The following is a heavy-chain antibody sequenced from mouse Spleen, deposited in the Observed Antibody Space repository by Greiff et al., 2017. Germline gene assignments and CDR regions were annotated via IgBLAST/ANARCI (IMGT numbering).Heavy chain of an antibody. D-gene: IGHD2-12*01. J-gene: IGHJ2*01. CDR2: ILPGSGST. CDR1: GYTFSSYW. Sequence: LVEPGASVKISCKATGYTFSSYWIEWVKQRPGHGLEWIGEILPGSGSTNYNEKFKGKATFTADTSSNTAYMQLSSLTSEDSAVYYCARSTTGDYFDYWGQGTTLTVSS. V-gene: IGHV1-9*01. CDR3: ARSTTGDYFDY.